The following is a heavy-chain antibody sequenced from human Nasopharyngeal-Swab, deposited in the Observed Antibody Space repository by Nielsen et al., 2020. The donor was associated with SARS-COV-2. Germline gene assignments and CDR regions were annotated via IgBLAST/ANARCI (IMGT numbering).Heavy chain of an antibody. D-gene: IGHD6-19*01. V-gene: IGHV4-4*07. J-gene: IGHJ4*02. CDR2: IYTSGST. CDR1: GYSISSGYY. Sequence: SETLSLTCAVSGYSISSGYYWSWIRQPAGKGLEWIGRIYTSGSTNYNPSLKSRVTMSVDTSKNQFSLKLSSVTAADTAVYYCARVWSSGTIDYWGQGTLVTVSS. CDR3: ARVWSSGTIDY.